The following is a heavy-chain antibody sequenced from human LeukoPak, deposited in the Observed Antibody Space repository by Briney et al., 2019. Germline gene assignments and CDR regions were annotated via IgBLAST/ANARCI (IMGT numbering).Heavy chain of an antibody. CDR2: IYYSGSA. CDR1: GGSIRIHY. D-gene: IGHD6-13*01. Sequence: PSETLSLTCTVSGGSIRIHYWNWIRQPPGKGLEWIGHIYYSGSANYNPSLKSRVTISADTSKNQSSLKLSSVTAADTAVYYCARLNLPGSSSVDYWGQGTLVTVSS. V-gene: IGHV4-59*08. J-gene: IGHJ4*02. CDR3: ARLNLPGSSSVDY.